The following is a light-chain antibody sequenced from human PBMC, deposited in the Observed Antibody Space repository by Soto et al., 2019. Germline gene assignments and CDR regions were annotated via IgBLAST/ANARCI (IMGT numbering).Light chain of an antibody. CDR2: GAS. CDR3: QQYNNWPLT. Sequence: VLKNALDTLSVYPGERATLSCRASQAINNNVAWYQLKDGQVPRLLIYGASTRATDIPARFSGSGSGTEFTLTISSLQSEDFAVYYCQQYNNWPLTFGGGTKVDIK. J-gene: IGKJ4*01. V-gene: IGKV3-15*01. CDR1: QAINNN.